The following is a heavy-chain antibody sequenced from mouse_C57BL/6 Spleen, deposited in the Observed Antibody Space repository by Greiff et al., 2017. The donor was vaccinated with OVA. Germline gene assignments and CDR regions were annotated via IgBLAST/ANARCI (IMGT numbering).Heavy chain of an antibody. D-gene: IGHD2-1*01. CDR3: ARYGNYFQAWFAY. CDR2: INPNNGGT. CDR1: GYTFTDYN. V-gene: IGHV1-22*01. J-gene: IGHJ3*01. Sequence: EVQLQQSGPELVKPGASVKMSCKASGYTFTDYNMHWVKQSHGKSLEWIGYINPNNGGTSYNQKFKGKATLTVNKSSSTAYMELRSLTSEDSAVYYCARYGNYFQAWFAYWGQGTLVTVSA.